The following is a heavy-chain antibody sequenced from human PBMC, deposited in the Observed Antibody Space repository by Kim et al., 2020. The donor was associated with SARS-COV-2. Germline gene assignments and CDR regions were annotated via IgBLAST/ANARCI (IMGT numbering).Heavy chain of an antibody. CDR3: AGDYDSGGYSWFDP. CDR2: IYSDGSRT. Sequence: GGSLRLSCAAPGFPWMHWVRQAPGKGLVWVSRIYSDGSRTTYADSVKGRFTISRDNAKNTLYLQMNSLRAEDTAVYYCAGDYDSGGYSWFDPWGQEPWSPSPQ. J-gene: IGHJ5*02. V-gene: IGHV3-74*03. CDR1: GFPW. D-gene: IGHD3-22*01.